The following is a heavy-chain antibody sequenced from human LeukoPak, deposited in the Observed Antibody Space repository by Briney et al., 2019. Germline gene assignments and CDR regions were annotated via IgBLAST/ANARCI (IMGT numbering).Heavy chain of an antibody. J-gene: IGHJ4*02. V-gene: IGHV3-48*03. D-gene: IGHD6-13*01. CDR1: GFTFSSYE. CDR3: TRDAGIAAAGPSYDY. Sequence: GGSLRLPCAASGFTFSSYEMNWVRQAPGKGLEWVSYISSSGSTIYYADSVKGRFTISRDNAKNSLYLQMNSLRAEDTAVYYCTRDAGIAAAGPSYDYWGQGTLVTVSS. CDR2: ISSSGSTI.